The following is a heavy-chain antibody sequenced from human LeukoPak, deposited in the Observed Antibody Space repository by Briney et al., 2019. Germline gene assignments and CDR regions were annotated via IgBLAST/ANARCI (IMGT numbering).Heavy chain of an antibody. CDR3: AEGPAMVRGTFDP. CDR2: INTSGGTT. J-gene: IGHJ5*02. V-gene: IGHV3-23*01. CDR1: GFSFSSYG. Sequence: PGGSLRLSCAASGFSFSSYGISWVRQAPGKGLEWVSTINTSGGTTYYADSVKGRFTVSRDNSKNTLYLQMNSLRTEETAVYYCAEGPAMVRGTFDPWGQGTLVTVSS. D-gene: IGHD3-10*01.